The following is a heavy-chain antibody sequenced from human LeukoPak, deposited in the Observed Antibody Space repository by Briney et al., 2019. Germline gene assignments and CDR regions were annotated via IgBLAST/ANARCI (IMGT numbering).Heavy chain of an antibody. CDR1: GFTFSDYY. Sequence: GGSLRLSCAASGFTFSDYYMSWIRQAPGKGLEWVSYISSSGSTIYYADSVKGRFTISRDDAKNSLYLQMNSLRAEDTAVYYCASYCSSTSCYTGPLDAFDIWGQGTMVTVSS. CDR2: ISSSGSTI. V-gene: IGHV3-11*04. J-gene: IGHJ3*02. D-gene: IGHD2-2*02. CDR3: ASYCSSTSCYTGPLDAFDI.